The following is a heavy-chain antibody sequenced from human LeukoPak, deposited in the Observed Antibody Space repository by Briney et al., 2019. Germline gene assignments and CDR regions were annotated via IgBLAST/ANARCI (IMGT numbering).Heavy chain of an antibody. J-gene: IGHJ4*02. V-gene: IGHV4-34*01. CDR3: ARGSRITMVRGVIITGQGTIDY. Sequence: PSETLSLTCAVYGGSFSGYYWSWIPQPPGKGLEWIGEFNHSGSTNYNPSRKSRVTISVDTSKNQFSLKLSSVTAADTAVYYCARGSRITMVRGVIITGQGTIDYWGQGTLVTVSS. CDR1: GGSFSGYY. CDR2: FNHSGST. D-gene: IGHD3-10*01.